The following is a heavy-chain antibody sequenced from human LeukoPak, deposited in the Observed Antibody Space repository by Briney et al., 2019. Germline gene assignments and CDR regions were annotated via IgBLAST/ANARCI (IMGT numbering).Heavy chain of an antibody. V-gene: IGHV3-21*01. CDR2: ISSSSSYI. CDR3: ARGANGSGSY. CDR1: GFTSSSYS. Sequence: PGGSLRLSCAASGFTSSSYSMNWVRQAPGKGLEWVSSISSSSSYIYYADSVKGRFTISRDNAKNSLYLQMNRLRAEGTALYYCARGANGSGSYWGQGPLVTVSS. J-gene: IGHJ4*02. D-gene: IGHD6-19*01.